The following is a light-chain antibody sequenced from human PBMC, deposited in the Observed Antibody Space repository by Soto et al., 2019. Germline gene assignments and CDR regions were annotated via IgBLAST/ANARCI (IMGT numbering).Light chain of an antibody. CDR1: SSDVGGYNY. Sequence: QCVLNQPAYVNGSPGQSITISCNRTSSDVGGYNYVSWYQQHPGKAPKLMIYDVSNRPSGVSNRFSGSKSGNTASLTISGLQAEDEADYYCSSYTSSSTPYVFGTGTKVTVL. J-gene: IGLJ1*01. CDR2: DVS. CDR3: SSYTSSSTPYV. V-gene: IGLV2-14*01.